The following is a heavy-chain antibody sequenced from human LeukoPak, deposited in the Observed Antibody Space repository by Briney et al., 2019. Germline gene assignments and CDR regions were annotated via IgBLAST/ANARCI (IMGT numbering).Heavy chain of an antibody. CDR2: IYYSGST. J-gene: IGHJ2*01. V-gene: IGHV4-30-4*01. CDR3: ARDVKALLVVAATSWYFDL. CDR1: GGSISSGDYY. Sequence: SETLSLTCTVSGGSISSGDYYWSWIRQPPGKGLEWIGYIYYSGSTYYNPSLKSRVTISVDTSKNQFSLKLSSVTAADTAVYYCARDVKALLVVAATSWYFDLWGRGTLVTVSS. D-gene: IGHD2-15*01.